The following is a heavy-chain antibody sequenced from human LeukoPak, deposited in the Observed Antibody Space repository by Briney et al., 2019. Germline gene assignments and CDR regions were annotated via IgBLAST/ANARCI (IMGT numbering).Heavy chain of an antibody. CDR2: IYSGGTT. CDR3: ARLYCSGGNCYLFDY. D-gene: IGHD2-15*01. J-gene: IGHJ4*02. Sequence: PGGSLRLSCAASGFTVSTNYMSWVRQAPGKGLEWVSVIYSGGTTYYADSVKGRFTISRDNSKNTLYLQMNSLRAEDTAVYYCARLYCSGGNCYLFDYWGQGTLVTVSS. V-gene: IGHV3-53*01. CDR1: GFTVSTNY.